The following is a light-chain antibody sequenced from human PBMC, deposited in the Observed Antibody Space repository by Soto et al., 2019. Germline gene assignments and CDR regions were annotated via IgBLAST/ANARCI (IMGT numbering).Light chain of an antibody. CDR3: QQDGSTPQP. J-gene: IGKJ1*01. CDR1: QRLSGSF. CDR2: DAS. V-gene: IGKV3-20*01. Sequence: EIVLTQSPGTLSLSPGERATLSCRASQRLSGSFLAWYRLKPGQAPRLLIYDASSRATGIPDRFSGSGSGTDFTLTISRVEPEDCAVYFCQQDGSTPQPFGLGTKVEIK.